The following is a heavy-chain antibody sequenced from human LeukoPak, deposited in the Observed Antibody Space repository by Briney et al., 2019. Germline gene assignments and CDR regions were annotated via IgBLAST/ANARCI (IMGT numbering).Heavy chain of an antibody. J-gene: IGHJ6*03. V-gene: IGHV4-59*01. Sequence: SETLSLTCTVSGGSISSYYWSWIRQPPGKGLEWIGYIYYSGSTNYNPSLKSRVTISVDTSKNQFSLKLSSVTAADTAVYYCARHYYGSGSYYLLYYMDVWGKGTTVTISS. CDR3: ARHYYGSGSYYLLYYMDV. CDR1: GGSISSYY. D-gene: IGHD3-10*01. CDR2: IYYSGST.